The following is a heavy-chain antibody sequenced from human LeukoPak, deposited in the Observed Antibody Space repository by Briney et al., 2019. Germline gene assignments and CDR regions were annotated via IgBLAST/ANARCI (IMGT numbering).Heavy chain of an antibody. CDR3: ARDPPYYYGSGDSKPTYFLDY. D-gene: IGHD3-10*01. J-gene: IGHJ4*02. Sequence: ASVKVSCKASGYTFTGYYIHWVRQAPGQGLEWMGWINPNSGGTNYAQNFQGRVTMTRDTSISTAYMELSRLRSDDTAVYYCARDPPYYYGSGDSKPTYFLDYWGQGTLVTVSS. CDR2: INPNSGGT. V-gene: IGHV1-2*02. CDR1: GYTFTGYY.